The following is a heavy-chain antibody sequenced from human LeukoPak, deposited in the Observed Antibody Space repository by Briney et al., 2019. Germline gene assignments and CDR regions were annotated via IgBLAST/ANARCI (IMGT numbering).Heavy chain of an antibody. Sequence: ASVKVACKASGYTFSGYYVHWVRQAPGQGLKWMGWINPNSGGTNYAQKFQGRVTMTRDTSISTAYMELSRLRSDDTAVYYCAREEYYDILTGYYSYWGQGTLATVSS. CDR1: GYTFSGYY. CDR2: INPNSGGT. J-gene: IGHJ4*02. CDR3: AREEYYDILTGYYSY. D-gene: IGHD3-9*01. V-gene: IGHV1-2*02.